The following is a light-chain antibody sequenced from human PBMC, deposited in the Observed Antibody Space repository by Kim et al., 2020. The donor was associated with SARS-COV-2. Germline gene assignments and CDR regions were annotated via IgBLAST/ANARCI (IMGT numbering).Light chain of an antibody. CDR1: ISAVCAYNF. CDR2: DVS. Sequence: QPLPISSTGSISAVCAYNFVSWYQQHPGRAPKLMIYDVSKRPSGVSARFAGSKSGNTASLTISGLQAEDEPDYYCTSYTTSISIIFGGGPQLTVL. CDR3: TSYTTSISII. V-gene: IGLV2-14*03. J-gene: IGLJ2*01.